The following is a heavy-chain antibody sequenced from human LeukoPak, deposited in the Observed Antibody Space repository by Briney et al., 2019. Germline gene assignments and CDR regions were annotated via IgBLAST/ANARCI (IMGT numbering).Heavy chain of an antibody. CDR2: INPSGGST. V-gene: IGHV1-46*01. CDR1: GYTFTVYY. D-gene: IGHD3-10*01. J-gene: IGHJ4*02. Sequence: GASVKVSCKASGYTFTVYYIHWVRQAPGQGLEWLGIINPSGGSTSYAQKFQGRVTMTRDTSTSTVYMELSSLRSEDTAVYYCARDIFSGGFGEQDYWGQGTLVTVSS. CDR3: ARDIFSGGFGEQDY.